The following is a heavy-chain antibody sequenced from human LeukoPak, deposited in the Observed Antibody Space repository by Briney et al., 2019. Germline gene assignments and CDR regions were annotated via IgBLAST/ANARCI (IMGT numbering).Heavy chain of an antibody. J-gene: IGHJ1*01. CDR1: GFTFSSYG. Sequence: QPGRSLRLSCAASGFTFSSYGMHWVRQAPGKGLEWVAVIWYDGTNTYYADSVKGRFTISRDNSKNTLYLQMNSLRAEDTAVYYCAKDRGAVAGTWYFQYWGQGTLVTVSS. V-gene: IGHV3-30*18. CDR2: IWYDGTNT. D-gene: IGHD6-19*01. CDR3: AKDRGAVAGTWYFQY.